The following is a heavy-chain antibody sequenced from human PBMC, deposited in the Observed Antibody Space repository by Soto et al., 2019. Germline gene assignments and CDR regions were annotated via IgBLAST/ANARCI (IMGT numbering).Heavy chain of an antibody. CDR1: GFPFSVYA. V-gene: IGHV3-23*01. CDR3: EKAQCLLVVDYFHY. Sequence: GGSLRLSCAASGFPFSVYAMAWVRQAPGKGLEWVSTIADTIGTSYYADSVKGRFTLSRDISTNTLPLQMNSLRVDDTAVYYCEKAQCLLVVDYFHYWGQGTLVTVSS. CDR2: IADTIGTS. D-gene: IGHD6-6*01. J-gene: IGHJ4*02.